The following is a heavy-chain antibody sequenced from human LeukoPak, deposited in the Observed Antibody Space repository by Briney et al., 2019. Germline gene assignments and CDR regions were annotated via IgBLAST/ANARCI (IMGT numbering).Heavy chain of an antibody. V-gene: IGHV1-2*06. CDR2: IHPNSGGT. CDR1: GYTFTGYY. Sequence: GASVKVSCKASGYTFTGYYMHWVRQAPGQGLEWMGRIHPNSGGTNYAQKFQGRVTMTRDTSISTAYMELSRLRSDDTAVYYCARSYYYDSSGYYALWGQGTLVTVSS. CDR3: ARSYYYDSSGYYAL. D-gene: IGHD3-22*01. J-gene: IGHJ4*02.